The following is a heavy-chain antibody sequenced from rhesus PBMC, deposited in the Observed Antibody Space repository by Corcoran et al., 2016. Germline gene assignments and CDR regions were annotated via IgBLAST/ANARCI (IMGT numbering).Heavy chain of an antibody. J-gene: IGHJ4*01. V-gene: IGHV3S22*01. CDR2: IRKKANGGTE. CDR1: GFTFSDYY. D-gene: IGHD4-29*01. CDR3: ASVLRSSYYFDC. Sequence: EVQLVESGGGLVQPGGSLRLSCAASGFTFSDYYMSWVRQAPGRGPEWVGLIRKKANGGTEEYAESWKGRFTIARDDSKSKASLQMNSLKPEDTAVYYCASVLRSSYYFDCWGQGVLVTVSS.